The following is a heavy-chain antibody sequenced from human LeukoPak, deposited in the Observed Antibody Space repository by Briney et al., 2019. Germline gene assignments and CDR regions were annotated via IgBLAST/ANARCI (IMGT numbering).Heavy chain of an antibody. J-gene: IGHJ3*02. V-gene: IGHV3-30*04. CDR3: ANSLFSGRNAFDI. CDR2: LWSDGSNK. D-gene: IGHD3-10*02. CDR1: GFTFSSYA. Sequence: GGSLRLSCAASGFTFSSYAMHWVRQAPGKGLEGVAVLWSDGSNKYYADSVKGRFTISRDNSKNTLYLQMNSLRAEDTAVYYCANSLFSGRNAFDIWGQGTMVTVSS.